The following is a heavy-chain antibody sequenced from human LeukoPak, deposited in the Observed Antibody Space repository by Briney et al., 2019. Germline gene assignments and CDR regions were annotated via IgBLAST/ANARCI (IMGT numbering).Heavy chain of an antibody. CDR1: GGSFSGYY. CDR2: INHSGST. CDR3: ARRDFSIAVAGNDYYFDY. V-gene: IGHV4-34*01. Sequence: SETLSLTCAVYGGSFSGYYWSWIRQPPGKGLEWIGEINHSGSTNYNPSLKSRVTISVDTSKNQFSLKLSSVTAADTAVYYCARRDFSIAVAGNDYYFDYWGQGTLVTVSS. J-gene: IGHJ4*02. D-gene: IGHD6-19*01.